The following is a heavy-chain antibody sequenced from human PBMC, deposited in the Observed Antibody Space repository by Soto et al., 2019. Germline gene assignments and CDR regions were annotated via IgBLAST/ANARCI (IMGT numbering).Heavy chain of an antibody. CDR2: INPNSGGT. J-gene: IGHJ3*02. V-gene: IGHV1-2*04. CDR1: GYPFTGYY. Sequence: SSVKVSCKDSGYPFTGYYMHWVRQAPGQGLEWMGWINPNSGGTNYAQKFQGWVTMTRDTSISTAYMELSRLRSDDTAVYYCARVAHYYDLSCYNRDAYDICARRTIVAV. D-gene: IGHD3-22*01. CDR3: ARVAHYYDLSCYNRDAYDI.